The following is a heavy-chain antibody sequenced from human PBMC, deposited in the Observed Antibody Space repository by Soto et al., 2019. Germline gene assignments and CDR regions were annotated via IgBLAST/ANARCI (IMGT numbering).Heavy chain of an antibody. CDR1: GGSFSGYY. J-gene: IGHJ5*02. Sequence: QVPLQQWGAGLLKPSETLSLTCAVYGGSFSGYYWSWIRQPPGKGLEWIGEINHSGSTNYNPSLKSRVTISVDTSKNQFSLKLSSVTAADTAVYYCARGTRITIFGVVMNWFDPWGQGTLVTVSS. CDR3: ARGTRITIFGVVMNWFDP. CDR2: INHSGST. V-gene: IGHV4-34*01. D-gene: IGHD3-3*01.